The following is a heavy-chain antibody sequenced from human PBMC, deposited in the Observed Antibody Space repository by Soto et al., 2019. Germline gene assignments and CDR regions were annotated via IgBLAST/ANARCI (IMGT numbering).Heavy chain of an antibody. V-gene: IGHV1-46*01. J-gene: IGHJ6*02. CDR2: INPIDGST. Sequence: QAHLVQSATEVKNPGASVKVSCRASGYAFINYYIHWVRQAPGQGLEWMGVINPIDGSTRYTQKFHDRVTITTDTSTTTVYLELSSLKSDDTAVYYCARNGYMYRKSGLDVWGQGTTVAVSS. CDR1: GYAFINYY. D-gene: IGHD5-12*01. CDR3: ARNGYMYRKSGLDV.